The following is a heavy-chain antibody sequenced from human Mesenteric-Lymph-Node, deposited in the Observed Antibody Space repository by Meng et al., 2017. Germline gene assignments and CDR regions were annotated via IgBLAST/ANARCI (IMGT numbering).Heavy chain of an antibody. J-gene: IGHJ5*02. D-gene: IGHD3-10*01. Sequence: SETLSLTCTVSGGSISSGGYYWSWIRQHPGKGLEWIGYIYYSGSTYYNPSLKSRVTISVDTSKNQFSLKLSSVTAADTAVYYCAREGWELWFGELFGWFDPWGQGTLVTVSS. CDR1: GGSISSGGYY. CDR3: AREGWELWFGELFGWFDP. V-gene: IGHV4-31*03. CDR2: IYYSGST.